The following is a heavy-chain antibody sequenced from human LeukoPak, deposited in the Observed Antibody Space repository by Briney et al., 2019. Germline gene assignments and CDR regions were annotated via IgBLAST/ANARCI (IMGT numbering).Heavy chain of an antibody. CDR2: IIPIFGTA. Sequence: SVKVSCKASGGTFSSYAISWVRQAPGQGLEWMGGIIPIFGTANYAQKFQGRVTITTDESTSTAYMELSSPRSEDTAVYYCARMNCSSTSCYMGFDYWGQGTLVTVSS. CDR3: ARMNCSSTSCYMGFDY. V-gene: IGHV1-69*05. J-gene: IGHJ4*02. CDR1: GGTFSSYA. D-gene: IGHD2-2*02.